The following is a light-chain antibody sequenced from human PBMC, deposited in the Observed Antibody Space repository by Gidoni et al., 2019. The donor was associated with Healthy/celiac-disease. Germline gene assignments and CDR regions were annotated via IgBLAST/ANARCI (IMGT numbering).Light chain of an antibody. CDR1: QSVRSRY. V-gene: IGKV3-20*01. CDR2: GAS. J-gene: IGKJ5*01. CDR3: QQYGSPIT. Sequence: ETVLTQSPGTLSLSPGERATRSCTASQSVRSRYLAWYQQKPGQAPRLLIYGASSRATGIPDRCSGSGAGTDFTLSISRLEPEDFAVYYCQQYGSPITFGQGIRLEIK.